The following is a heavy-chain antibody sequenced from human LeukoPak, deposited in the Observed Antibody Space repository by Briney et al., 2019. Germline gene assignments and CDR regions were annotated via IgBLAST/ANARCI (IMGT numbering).Heavy chain of an antibody. CDR3: ARDREYYYGSGSLDY. D-gene: IGHD3-10*01. CDR1: GFTFSSYE. J-gene: IGHJ4*02. CDR2: ISSSGSTI. Sequence: GGSLRLSCAASGFTFSSYEMNWVRQAPGKGLEWVSYISSSGSTIYYADSVKGRFTISRDNAKNSLYLQMNSLRAEDTAVYYCARDREYYYGSGSLDYWGQGTLVTISS. V-gene: IGHV3-48*03.